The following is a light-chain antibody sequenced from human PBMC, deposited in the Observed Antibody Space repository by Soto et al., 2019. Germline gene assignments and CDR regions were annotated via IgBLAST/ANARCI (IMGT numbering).Light chain of an antibody. Sequence: QSVLTQPPSVSGAPGQRVTISCTGSSSNIGAGYDVHWYQQLPGTAPKLLIYGNSNRPSGVPDRFSGSTSGTSASLAITGRQAEYEADYYCQSYDSSLSGLLFGGGTKLTV. CDR3: QSYDSSLSGLL. CDR1: SSNIGAGYD. J-gene: IGLJ2*01. CDR2: GNS. V-gene: IGLV1-40*01.